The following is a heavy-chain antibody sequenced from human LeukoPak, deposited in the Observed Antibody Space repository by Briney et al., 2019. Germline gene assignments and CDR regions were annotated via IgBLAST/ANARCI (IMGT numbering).Heavy chain of an antibody. J-gene: IGHJ4*02. CDR2: MNPNSGGT. CDR3: ARGGRIQLWLNLFDY. V-gene: IGHV1-2*02. D-gene: IGHD5-18*01. Sequence: ASVKVSCKASGYTFTSYDINWVRQATGQGLEWMGWMNPNSGGTNYAQKFQGRVTVTRDTSISTAYMELSRLRSDDTAVYYCARGGRIQLWLNLFDYWGQGTLVTVSS. CDR1: GYTFTSYD.